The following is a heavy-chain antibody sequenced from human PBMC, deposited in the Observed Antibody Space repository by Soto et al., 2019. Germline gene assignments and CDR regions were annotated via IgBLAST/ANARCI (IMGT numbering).Heavy chain of an antibody. CDR1: GYTFTSHG. D-gene: IGHD3-9*01. Sequence: QVQLVQSGGAVKKPGASVQVSCKASGYTFTSHGSAWGRQAAGQGLEWMGWISTFNGTTDYSQKFQGRVTMTADTLPTTGYMELRSLRSADTAVYYCARVLTEGVTYRADAYDIWGQATKVTVSS. V-gene: IGHV1-18*01. CDR2: ISTFNGTT. CDR3: ARVLTEGVTYRADAYDI. J-gene: IGHJ3*02.